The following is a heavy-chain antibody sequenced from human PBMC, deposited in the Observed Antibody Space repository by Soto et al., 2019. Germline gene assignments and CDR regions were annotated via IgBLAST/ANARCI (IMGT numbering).Heavy chain of an antibody. CDR3: ARGLGSSWYYDGFDP. CDR1: GYTFTSYD. V-gene: IGHV1-8*01. Sequence: ASVKVSCKASGYTFTSYDINWVRQATGQGLEWVGWMNPNSGNTGYAQKFQGRVTMTRNTSISTAYMELSSLRSEDTAVYYCARGLGSSWYYDGFDPWGQGTLVTVSS. J-gene: IGHJ5*02. CDR2: MNPNSGNT. D-gene: IGHD6-13*01.